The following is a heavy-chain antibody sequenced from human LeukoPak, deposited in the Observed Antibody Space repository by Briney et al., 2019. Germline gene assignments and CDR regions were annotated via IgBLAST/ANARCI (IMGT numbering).Heavy chain of an antibody. J-gene: IGHJ4*02. CDR1: GFTFSSYT. Sequence: GGSLRLSCAASGFTFSSYTMNWVRQPPGKGLEWVSNIGTSSTTIYYADSVKGRFTISRDNAKNSLYLQMNSLRADDTALYYCAGGHGWLIDYWGQGILVTVSS. D-gene: IGHD6-19*01. V-gene: IGHV3-48*01. CDR2: IGTSSTTI. CDR3: AGGHGWLIDY.